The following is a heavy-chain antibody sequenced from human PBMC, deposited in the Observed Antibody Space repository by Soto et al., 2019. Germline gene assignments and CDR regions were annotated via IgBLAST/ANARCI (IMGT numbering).Heavy chain of an antibody. V-gene: IGHV1-46*01. CDR2: INPSGGST. Sequence: VKVSCKASGYTFTNYYIHWVRQAPGQGLEWMGIINPSGGSTSYSQKFLGRVTMTGDTSTSTVYMHLSGLTYDDTAVYLCARALTEFDYWGPGTLVTVSS. J-gene: IGHJ4*02. CDR3: ARALTEFDY. CDR1: GYTFTNYY. D-gene: IGHD7-27*01.